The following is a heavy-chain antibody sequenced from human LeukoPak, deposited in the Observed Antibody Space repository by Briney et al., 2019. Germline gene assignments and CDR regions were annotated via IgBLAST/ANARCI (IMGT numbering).Heavy chain of an antibody. CDR2: IYTSGST. V-gene: IGHV4-61*02. CDR1: GNSISSGDYY. Sequence: SETLSLTCTVSGNSISSGDYYWSWIRQPAGKGLEWIGRIYTSGSTTYNPSLKSRVTISVDTSKNQFSLKLSSVTAADTAVYYCARDRNRRSLSGTHAFDIWGQGTMVTVSS. J-gene: IGHJ3*02. CDR3: ARDRNRRSLSGTHAFDI. D-gene: IGHD1-26*01.